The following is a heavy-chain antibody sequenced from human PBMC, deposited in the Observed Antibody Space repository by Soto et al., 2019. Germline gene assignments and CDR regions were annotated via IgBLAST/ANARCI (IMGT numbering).Heavy chain of an antibody. Sequence: QVQLVESGGGVVQPGISLRLSCPASGFTFSIYAMHWVRQAPGKGLDWVSIISFDGKKIDYADSVRGRFTISRDNSQNTLYLQMDSLTTENTAVYYCARRDFYCRGRNCFSGDYAMDFWGQGTTVTVSS. CDR3: ARRDFYCRGRNCFSGDYAMDF. D-gene: IGHD2-15*01. CDR2: ISFDGKKI. V-gene: IGHV3-30*04. CDR1: GFTFSIYA. J-gene: IGHJ6*02.